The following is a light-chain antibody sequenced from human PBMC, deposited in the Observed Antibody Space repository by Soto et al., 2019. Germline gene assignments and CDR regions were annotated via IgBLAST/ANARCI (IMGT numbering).Light chain of an antibody. CDR3: CSYAGSDTMI. J-gene: IGLJ2*01. CDR1: SSDVGSYNL. V-gene: IGLV2-23*01. Sequence: QSVLTQTASVSGSPGQSITISCTGTSSDVGSYNLVSWYQQPTGEAPKLMIYEGSKRPSGVSNRFSGSKSGNTASLTISGLQAEDEADYYCCSYAGSDTMIFGGGTKLTVL. CDR2: EGS.